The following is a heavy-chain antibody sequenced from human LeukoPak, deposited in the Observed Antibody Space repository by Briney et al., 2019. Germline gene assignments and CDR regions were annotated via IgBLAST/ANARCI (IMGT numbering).Heavy chain of an antibody. CDR2: INHSGST. CDR3: ARVPYKQGIDY. Sequence: PSETLSLTCAVYGGSFSGYYWSWIRQPPGKGLEWIGEINHSGSTNYNPSLKSRVTISVDTSMNQFSLKLSSVTAADTAVYYCARVPYKQGIDYWGQGTLVTVSS. CDR1: GGSFSGYY. J-gene: IGHJ4*02. V-gene: IGHV4-34*01. D-gene: IGHD7-27*01.